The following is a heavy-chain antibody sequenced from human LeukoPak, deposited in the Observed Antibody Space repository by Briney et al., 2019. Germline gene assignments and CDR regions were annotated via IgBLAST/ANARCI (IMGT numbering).Heavy chain of an antibody. V-gene: IGHV3-23*01. CDR3: AKAGYSSSWPLDY. CDR2: ISPSGNTI. J-gene: IGHJ4*02. D-gene: IGHD6-13*01. Sequence: GGSLRLSCAASGFXFSSYAISWVRQAPGKGLEWVSAISPSGNTIYYADSVRGRFTISRDNSKNTLYLQINSLKAADTAVYYCAKAGYSSSWPLDYWGQGTLVTVSS. CDR1: GFXFSSYA.